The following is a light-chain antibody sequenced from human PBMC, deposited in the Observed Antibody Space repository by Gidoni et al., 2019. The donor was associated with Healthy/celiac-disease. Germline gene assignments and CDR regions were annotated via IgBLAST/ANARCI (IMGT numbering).Light chain of an antibody. CDR3: QQYGSSPPWT. Sequence: EIVFTKSPGTLSLSPGERATLSCRASQSVSSSFLAWYQQKPGQAPRLLMYGASSRATGIPDRFSGSGSGTDFTLTISRLEPEDLAVYYCQQYGSSPPWTFGQGTKVEI. CDR1: QSVSSSF. V-gene: IGKV3-20*01. CDR2: GAS. J-gene: IGKJ1*01.